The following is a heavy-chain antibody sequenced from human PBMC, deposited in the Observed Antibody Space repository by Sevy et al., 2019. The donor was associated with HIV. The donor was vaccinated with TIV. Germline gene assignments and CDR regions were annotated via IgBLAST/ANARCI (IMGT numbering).Heavy chain of an antibody. D-gene: IGHD3-22*01. V-gene: IGHV3-21*01. Sequence: GGSLRLSCAASGFTFSYYTMKWVRQAPGKGLEWVSSISSGSSYISDGESVKGRFTISRDNAKNSLFLQMNSLRAEDTAVYYCARSLDYYDCSGANDYWGQGTLVTVSS. CDR3: ARSLDYYDCSGANDY. CDR2: ISSGSSYI. CDR1: GFTFSYYT. J-gene: IGHJ4*02.